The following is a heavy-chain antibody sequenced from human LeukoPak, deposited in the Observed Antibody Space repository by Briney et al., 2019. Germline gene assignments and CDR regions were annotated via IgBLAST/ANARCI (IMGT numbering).Heavy chain of an antibody. CDR1: GMSFNVYE. Sequence: PGGSLRLSCAASGMSFNVYEMCWVRQSPGKGLEWVASINHNGNVNYYVDSVKGRFTISRDNAKNSLYLQMSNLRAEDTAVYFCARGGGLDVWGQGATVTVSS. V-gene: IGHV3-7*03. CDR2: INHNGNVN. D-gene: IGHD3-16*01. CDR3: ARGGGLDV. J-gene: IGHJ6*02.